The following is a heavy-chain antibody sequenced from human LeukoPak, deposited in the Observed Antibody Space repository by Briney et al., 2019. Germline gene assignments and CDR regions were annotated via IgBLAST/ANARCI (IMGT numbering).Heavy chain of an antibody. V-gene: IGHV4-34*01. D-gene: IGHD3-22*01. Sequence: SETLSLTCAVYGVSFRGYCWNWIRQPPGKGLEWIGEINHSGSTNYNPSLKSRVTISVDKSKNQFSLKLSSVTAADTAVYYCASRITMRVSLGYFDLWGRGTLVTVSS. CDR2: INHSGST. CDR1: GVSFRGYC. J-gene: IGHJ2*01. CDR3: ASRITMRVSLGYFDL.